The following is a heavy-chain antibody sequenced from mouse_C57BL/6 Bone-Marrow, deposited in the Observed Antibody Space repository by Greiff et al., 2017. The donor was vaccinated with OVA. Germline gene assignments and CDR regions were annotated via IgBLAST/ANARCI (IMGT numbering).Heavy chain of an antibody. CDR2: IWTGGGT. D-gene: IGHD1-1*01. V-gene: IGHV2-9-1*01. CDR3: ARIHYGSSYGYFDV. J-gene: IGHJ1*03. CDR1: GFSLTSYA. Sequence: VQLQQSGPGLVAPSQSLSITCTVSGFSLTSYAISWVRQPLGKGLEWLGVIWTGGGTNYNSALKSRLSISKDNSKSQVFLKMNSLQTDDTARYYCARIHYGSSYGYFDVWGTGTTVTVSS.